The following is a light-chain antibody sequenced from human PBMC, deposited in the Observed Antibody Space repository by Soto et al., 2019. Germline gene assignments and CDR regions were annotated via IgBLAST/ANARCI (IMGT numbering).Light chain of an antibody. CDR3: LLSYNGPYV. CDR2: DTT. Sequence: QAVVTQEPSLTVSPGGTVTLTCGSSTGAVTNGHYPYWFQQKPGQAPRTLIYDTTNRHSWTPARFSVSLLGGKAALTLSGAQPEDGAEYYCLLSYNGPYVCGTGTKVTVL. V-gene: IGLV7-46*01. CDR1: TGAVTNGHY. J-gene: IGLJ1*01.